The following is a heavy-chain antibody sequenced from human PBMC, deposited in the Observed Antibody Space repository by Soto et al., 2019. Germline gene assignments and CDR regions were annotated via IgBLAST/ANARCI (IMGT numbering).Heavy chain of an antibody. CDR1: GGSISSGGYY. Sequence: SETLSLTCTVSGGSISSGGYYWSWIRQHPGKGLEWIGYIYYSGSTYYNPSLKSRVTISVDTSKNQFSLKLSSVTAADTAVYYCARGYGIYYYYYYMDVWGKGTTVTVSS. D-gene: IGHD1-20*01. CDR3: ARGYGIYYYYYYMDV. J-gene: IGHJ6*03. V-gene: IGHV4-31*03. CDR2: IYYSGST.